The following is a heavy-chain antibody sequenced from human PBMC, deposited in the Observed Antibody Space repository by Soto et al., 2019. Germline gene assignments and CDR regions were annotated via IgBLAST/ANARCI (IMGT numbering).Heavy chain of an antibody. V-gene: IGHV3-7*01. CDR3: ARIGGHDPPLCGL. Sequence: EVQLVESGGGLVQPGGSRRLSCAASGFTFSDYWMTWVRQAPGRGLEWVANIKQDGREKYYVDSVEGRFTISRDNDKNSLYLTLNSLRADDAAAYDGARIGGHDPPLCGLWGQGTGVTVSS. CDR1: GFTFSDYW. D-gene: IGHD3-16*01. CDR2: IKQDGREK. J-gene: IGHJ4*02.